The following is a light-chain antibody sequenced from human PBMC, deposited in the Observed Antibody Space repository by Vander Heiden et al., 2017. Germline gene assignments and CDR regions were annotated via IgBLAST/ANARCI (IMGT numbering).Light chain of an antibody. J-gene: IGKJ1*01. Sequence: DIQITQSPSTLSASVGDRVTITCRAGQSISSWLAWYPQKPGKAPKLLIYKASSLESGVPSSFSSSGSGTEFTLTISSLQPDDFATYYCQQYNSYSPTFGQGTKVEIK. CDR3: QQYNSYSPT. V-gene: IGKV1-5*03. CDR2: KAS. CDR1: QSISSW.